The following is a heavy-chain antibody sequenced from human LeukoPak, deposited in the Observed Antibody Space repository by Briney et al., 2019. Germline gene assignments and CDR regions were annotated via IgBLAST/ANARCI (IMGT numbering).Heavy chain of an antibody. D-gene: IGHD2-2*01. CDR3: ARLSSTRSPFDS. J-gene: IGHJ4*02. Sequence: GESLKISCKGSGYSFIRDWIGWVRQMPGKGLEWMGIIYPGDSDTRYSPSFQGQVTISVDRSISTAYLQWSSLKASDTAMCYCARLSSTRSPFDSWGQGTLVTVSS. V-gene: IGHV5-51*01. CDR1: GYSFIRDW. CDR2: IYPGDSDT.